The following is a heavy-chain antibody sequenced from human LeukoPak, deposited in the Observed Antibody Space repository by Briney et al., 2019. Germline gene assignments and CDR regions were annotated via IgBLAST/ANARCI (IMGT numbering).Heavy chain of an antibody. V-gene: IGHV4-4*07. CDR3: ARGGLVQGYCSSTSCYNWFDP. J-gene: IGHJ5*02. Sequence: KPSETLSLTCTVSGGSLSSYYWSWIRQPAGKGLEWIGRIYTSGSTNYNPSLKSRVTISVDTSKNQFSLKLSSVTAADTAVYYCARGGLVQGYCSSTSCYNWFDPWGQGTLVTVSS. D-gene: IGHD2-2*01. CDR1: GGSLSSYY. CDR2: IYTSGST.